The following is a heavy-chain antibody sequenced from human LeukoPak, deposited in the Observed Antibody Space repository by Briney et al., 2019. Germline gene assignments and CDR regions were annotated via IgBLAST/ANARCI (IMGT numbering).Heavy chain of an antibody. J-gene: IGHJ4*02. CDR2: ISGSGGST. D-gene: IGHD6-13*01. Sequence: GGSLRLSCAAPGFTFSSYAMSWVRQAPGKGLGRVSAISGSGGSTYYADSVKGRFTISRDNSKSTLYLQMNSLRAEDTAVYYCAKDRSYSSSWYGDYWGQGTLVTVSS. CDR1: GFTFSSYA. V-gene: IGHV3-23*01. CDR3: AKDRSYSSSWYGDY.